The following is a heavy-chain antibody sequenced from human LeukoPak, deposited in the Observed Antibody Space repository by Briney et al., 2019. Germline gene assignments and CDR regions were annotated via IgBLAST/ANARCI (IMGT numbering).Heavy chain of an antibody. CDR3: AKSATTVTSNFDY. D-gene: IGHD4-17*01. Sequence: GGTLRLSCAASGFTFSSHGMSWVRQAPGKGLEWVSGISGSGGGTFYADSVRGRFTISRDNSKNTVYLQMNSLRAEDTAVYYCAKSATTVTSNFDYWGQGTLVTVSS. CDR1: GFTFSSHG. CDR2: ISGSGGGT. V-gene: IGHV3-23*01. J-gene: IGHJ4*02.